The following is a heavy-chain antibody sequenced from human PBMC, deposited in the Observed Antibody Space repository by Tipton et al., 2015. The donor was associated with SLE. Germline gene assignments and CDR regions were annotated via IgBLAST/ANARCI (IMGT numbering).Heavy chain of an antibody. V-gene: IGHV3-9*01. D-gene: IGHD3-3*01. CDR3: AKGIRFLGWFRFDS. J-gene: IGHJ4*02. Sequence: SLRLSCAASGFTFDDYAMHWVRQAPGKGLEWVSGISWNSDKIAYADSAKGRFTISRDNAKNSLFLQMNSLRADDTAFYYCAKGIRFLGWFRFDSWGQGTLVTVSS. CDR2: ISWNSDKI. CDR1: GFTFDDYA.